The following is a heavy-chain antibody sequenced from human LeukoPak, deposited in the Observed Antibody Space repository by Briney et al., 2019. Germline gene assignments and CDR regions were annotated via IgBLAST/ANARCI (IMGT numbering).Heavy chain of an antibody. Sequence: GGSLRLSCAASGFTFSIYAMSWVRQAPGKGLEWVSAISGSGGSTYYADSVKGRFIISRDNSKNTLYLQMNSLRAEDTAVYYCGRYCSSTSCYSGYYYGMDVWGQGTTVTASS. V-gene: IGHV3-23*01. CDR1: GFTFSIYA. CDR3: GRYCSSTSCYSGYYYGMDV. J-gene: IGHJ6*02. D-gene: IGHD2-2*01. CDR2: ISGSGGST.